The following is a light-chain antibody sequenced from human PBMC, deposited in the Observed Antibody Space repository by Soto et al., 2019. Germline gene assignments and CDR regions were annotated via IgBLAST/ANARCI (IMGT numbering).Light chain of an antibody. V-gene: IGLV2-14*01. CDR1: SSDVGRYNY. CDR2: EVT. Sequence: LTQPASVSCSPGQSITISCTGTSSDVGRYNYVSWYQQYPGRAPKLIIYEVTNRPSGVYDRFSGSKSGNVASLTISGLQAADEADYYCGSYTSTYVRVFGTGTKVTVL. CDR3: GSYTSTYVRV. J-gene: IGLJ1*01.